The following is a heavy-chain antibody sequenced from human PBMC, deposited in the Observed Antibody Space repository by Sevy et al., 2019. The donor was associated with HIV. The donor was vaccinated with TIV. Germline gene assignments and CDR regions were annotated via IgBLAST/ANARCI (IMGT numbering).Heavy chain of an antibody. J-gene: IGHJ4*02. V-gene: IGHV3-53*01. CDR1: GFTVSTSY. Sequence: GGSLRLSCAASGFTVSTSYMSWVRQAPGKGLEWVSVIYSVGSTYFANSVKGRFTISRDNSKNTLYLQMNSLRAEDTAVYYCVREQYGTSSGGYYFDYWGQGTLVTVSS. CDR2: IYSVGST. D-gene: IGHD6-6*01. CDR3: VREQYGTSSGGYYFDY.